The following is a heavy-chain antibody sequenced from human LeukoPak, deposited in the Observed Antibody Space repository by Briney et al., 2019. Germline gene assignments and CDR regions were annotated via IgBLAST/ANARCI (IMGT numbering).Heavy chain of an antibody. Sequence: PGGSLRLSCAASGFTFNSYDMNWVRQAPGTGLEWVSSISSSGTYTFYADSVKGRFSISRDNAKDSLYLQMSSLRAEDTAIYYCARWAQYQLLYSFNYGMDVWGQGTAVTV. CDR2: ISSSGTYT. J-gene: IGHJ6*02. V-gene: IGHV3-21*01. CDR3: ARWAQYQLLYSFNYGMDV. CDR1: GFTFNSYD. D-gene: IGHD2-2*02.